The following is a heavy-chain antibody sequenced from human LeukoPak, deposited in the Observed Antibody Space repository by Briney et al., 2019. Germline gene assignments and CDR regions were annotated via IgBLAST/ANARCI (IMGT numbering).Heavy chain of an antibody. V-gene: IGHV4-34*01. Sequence: SETLSLTCAVYGGSFSGYYWSWIRQPPGKGLEWIGEINHSGSTNYNPSLKSRVTISVDTSKNQFSLKLSSVTAADTAVYYCATRGLGVVTDYFDYWGQGTLVTVSS. CDR1: GGSFSGYY. D-gene: IGHD3-3*01. CDR2: INHSGST. J-gene: IGHJ4*02. CDR3: ATRGLGVVTDYFDY.